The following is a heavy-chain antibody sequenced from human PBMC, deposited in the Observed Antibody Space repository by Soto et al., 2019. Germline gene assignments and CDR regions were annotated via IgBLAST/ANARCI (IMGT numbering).Heavy chain of an antibody. CDR1: GGSVSSTSYY. CDR2: VYYGGSP. V-gene: IGHV4-39*01. CDR3: GRIVGIRNSIGQRYYFAY. D-gene: IGHD6-19*01. J-gene: IGHJ4*02. Sequence: QLQLQESGPGLVKPSETLSLTFTVSGGSVSSTSYYWGWIRQPPGKGLEWIGSVYYGGSPYSNPSLMRPVTTSVDTSKNHFSLKLSSVPAADTAVYYWGRIVGIRNSIGQRYYFAYWGQGTLVPVSS.